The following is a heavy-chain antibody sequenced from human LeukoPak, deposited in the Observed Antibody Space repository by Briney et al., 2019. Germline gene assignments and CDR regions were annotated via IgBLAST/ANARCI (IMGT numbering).Heavy chain of an antibody. V-gene: IGHV4-59*08. Sequence: SETLSLTCTVSGDSINSYYWSWIRQPPGTGLQWIGYIYYSGSTKYNPSIKSRVTISVDTSKNQFSLKLSSVTAADTAVYYCARSLRGYRFATDYWGQGTLVTVSS. CDR2: IYYSGST. D-gene: IGHD5-18*01. CDR1: GDSINSYY. CDR3: ARSLRGYRFATDY. J-gene: IGHJ4*02.